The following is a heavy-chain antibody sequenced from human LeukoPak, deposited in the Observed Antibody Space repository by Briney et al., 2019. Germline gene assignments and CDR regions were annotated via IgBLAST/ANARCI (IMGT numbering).Heavy chain of an antibody. D-gene: IGHD5-18*01. CDR1: GFTFDDYG. V-gene: IGHV3-20*04. Sequence: AGRSLRLSCAASGFTFDDYGMSWVRQAPGKGLGWVSGINWNGGSTGYADSVKGRFTRSRDNAKHSLYLQMNSLRAEDTALYYCAREARYGQGFDYWGQGTLVTVSS. CDR2: INWNGGST. J-gene: IGHJ4*02. CDR3: AREARYGQGFDY.